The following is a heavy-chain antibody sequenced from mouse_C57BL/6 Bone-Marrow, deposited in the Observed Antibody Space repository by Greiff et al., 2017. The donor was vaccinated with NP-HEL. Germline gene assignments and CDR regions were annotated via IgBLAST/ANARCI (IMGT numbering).Heavy chain of an antibody. CDR2: IYPGDGDS. Sequence: QVHVQQSGPELVKPGASVKISCKASGYAFSSSWMNWVKQRPGKGLEWIGRIYPGDGDSNYNGKFKGKATLTADKSSSTAYMQLSSLTSEDSAVDFCAISTTVAAASYFDYWGQGTTLTVSS. D-gene: IGHD1-1*01. V-gene: IGHV1-82*01. J-gene: IGHJ2*01. CDR3: AISTTVAAASYFDY. CDR1: GYAFSSSW.